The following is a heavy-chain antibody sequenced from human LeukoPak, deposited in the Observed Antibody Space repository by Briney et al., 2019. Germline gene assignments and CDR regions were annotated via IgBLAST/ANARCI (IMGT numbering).Heavy chain of an antibody. V-gene: IGHV4-59*08. D-gene: IGHD2-2*01. Sequence: SETLSLTCTVSGGSISSYYWSWIRQPPGKGLEWIGYIYYSGSTNYNPSLKSRVTISVDTSKNQFSLKLSSVTAADTAVYYCASSPRLTTSWFLFDSWGHGTLVTVSS. CDR1: GGSISSYY. CDR3: ASSPRLTTSWFLFDS. J-gene: IGHJ5*01. CDR2: IYYSGST.